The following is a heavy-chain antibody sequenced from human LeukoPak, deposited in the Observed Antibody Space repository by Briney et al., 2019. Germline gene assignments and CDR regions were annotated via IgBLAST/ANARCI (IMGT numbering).Heavy chain of an antibody. D-gene: IGHD2-21*02. CDR2: INTDGSST. Sequence: GGSLRLSCAASGFTFSSYWMHWVRQAPGKGLVGVSRINTDGSSTSYADSVKGRFTISRDNAKNSLYLQMNSLRAEDTAVYYCARDKRAYCGGDCSTDYWGQGTLVTVSS. CDR3: ARDKRAYCGGDCSTDY. J-gene: IGHJ4*02. CDR1: GFTFSSYW. V-gene: IGHV3-74*01.